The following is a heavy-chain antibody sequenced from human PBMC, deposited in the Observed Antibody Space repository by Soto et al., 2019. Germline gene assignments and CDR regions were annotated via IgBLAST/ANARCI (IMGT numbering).Heavy chain of an antibody. V-gene: IGHV4-59*01. Sequence: QVQLQESGPGLVKPSETLSLTCTVSGGSISSYYWSWIRQPPGKGLEWIGYIYYSGSTNYNPSLKSGVTISVDTYKNQFSLKLSSVTAADTAVYYCARRYGGNFDYWGQGTLVTVSS. CDR3: ARRYGGNFDY. D-gene: IGHD1-26*01. J-gene: IGHJ4*02. CDR2: IYYSGST. CDR1: GGSISSYY.